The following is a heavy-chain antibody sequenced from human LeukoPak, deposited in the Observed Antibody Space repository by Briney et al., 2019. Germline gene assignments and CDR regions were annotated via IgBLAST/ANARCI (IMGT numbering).Heavy chain of an antibody. V-gene: IGHV3-49*03. J-gene: IGHJ4*02. CDR2: IRNKASGGTT. Sequence: PGGSLRLSFTASGFTFGDYSMTWFRQAPGKGLEWVSFIRNKASGGTTEHAASVRGRSTTSRDDSKSIAYLQMNSLKTEDTALYYCTRDRIMTDFWGQGTLVTVSS. CDR3: TRDRIMTDF. D-gene: IGHD2-15*01. CDR1: GFTFGDYS.